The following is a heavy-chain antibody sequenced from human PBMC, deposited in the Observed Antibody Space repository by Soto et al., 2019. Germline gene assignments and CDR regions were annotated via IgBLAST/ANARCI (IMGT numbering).Heavy chain of an antibody. CDR3: ARERTGTTSMYV. V-gene: IGHV1-8*01. J-gene: IGHJ6*02. D-gene: IGHD1-1*01. Sequence: ASVKVSCKASGYTFTSYDINWVRQATGQGLEWMGWMNPNSGNTGYAQKFQGRVTMTRNTSISTAYMELSSLRSEDTAVYYCARERTGTTSMYVWGQGTTVTVAS. CDR2: MNPNSGNT. CDR1: GYTFTSYD.